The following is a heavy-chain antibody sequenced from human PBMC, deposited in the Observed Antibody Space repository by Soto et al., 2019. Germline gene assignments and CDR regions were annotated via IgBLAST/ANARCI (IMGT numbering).Heavy chain of an antibody. V-gene: IGHV4-39*02. CDR1: GGSISYNSYY. Sequence: SETLSLTCSVSGGSISYNSYYWGWIRQPPGKGLEWFGGIFYTGTTYYSPSLKDRVTISVDTSKNSFSLNLTSVTAADTAVYFCARLVVGVPVDNAWDQGTLVTVSS. CDR2: IFYTGTT. D-gene: IGHD2-15*01. CDR3: ARLVVGVPVDNA. J-gene: IGHJ5*02.